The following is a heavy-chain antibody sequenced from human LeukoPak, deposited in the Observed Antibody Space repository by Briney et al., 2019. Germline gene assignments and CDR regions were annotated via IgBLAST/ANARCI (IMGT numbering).Heavy chain of an antibody. CDR1: GFTFSSYW. CDR3: ARDWVFYGSGSYSFDQ. CDR2: INEDGKEK. D-gene: IGHD3-10*01. J-gene: IGHJ4*02. V-gene: IGHV3-7*01. Sequence: PSGGSLRLSCAASGFTFSSYWMSWVRQAPGKGLEWLSNINEDGKEKNYVDSLKGRFTISRDNAKNSLYLQMNSLRVEGTAVYYCARDWVFYGSGSYSFDQWGQGTLVTVSS.